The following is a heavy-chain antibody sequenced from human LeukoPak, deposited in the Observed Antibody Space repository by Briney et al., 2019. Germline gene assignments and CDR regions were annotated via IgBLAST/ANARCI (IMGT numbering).Heavy chain of an antibody. CDR3: ARGVAADLLAY. J-gene: IGHJ4*02. Sequence: GGSLRLSCAASGFTVSTSYMSWVRQAPGKGLEWVSLIYSGGTTYYTASVKGRFTISRDTAKNTLYLQMNSLRADDTAIYYCARGVAADLLAYWGQGTLVTVSS. D-gene: IGHD6-13*01. CDR2: IYSGGTT. V-gene: IGHV3-53*01. CDR1: GFTVSTSY.